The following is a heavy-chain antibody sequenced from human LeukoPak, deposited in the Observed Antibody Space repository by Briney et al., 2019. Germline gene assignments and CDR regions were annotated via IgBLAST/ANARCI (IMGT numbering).Heavy chain of an antibody. D-gene: IGHD4-17*01. Sequence: PGGSLRLSCAASGFTFSSYWMHWVRQAPGKGLVWVSRINSDGSSTSYADSVQGRFTISRDNAKSTLFLQVNSLRAEDTAVYYCSRGYGTTLFEWGQGTLVTVFS. V-gene: IGHV3-74*01. CDR3: SRGYGTTLFE. CDR1: GFTFSSYW. J-gene: IGHJ4*02. CDR2: INSDGSST.